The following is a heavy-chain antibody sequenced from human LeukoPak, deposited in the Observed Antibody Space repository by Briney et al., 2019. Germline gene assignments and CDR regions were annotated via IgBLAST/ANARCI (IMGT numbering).Heavy chain of an antibody. CDR2: INPNSGGT. CDR1: GYTFTGYY. D-gene: IGHD2-2*02. J-gene: IGHJ3*02. CDR3: ASDWGLSQLEYCSNTNCYMGAFDI. Sequence: ASVKVSCKASGYTFTGYYMHWVRQAPGQGLEWMGWINPNSGGTNYGQKFQGRVTMTRDTSISTAYMELSRLRSDDTAVYYCASDWGLSQLEYCSNTNCYMGAFDIWGQGTMATVSS. V-gene: IGHV1-2*02.